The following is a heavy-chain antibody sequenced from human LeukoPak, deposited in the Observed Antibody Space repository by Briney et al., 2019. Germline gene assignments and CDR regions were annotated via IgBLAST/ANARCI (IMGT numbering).Heavy chain of an antibody. CDR1: GGSISSYY. V-gene: IGHV4-59*01. J-gene: IGHJ4*02. CDR2: IYYSGST. CDR3: ARVTGDDFWSGYSWAYYFDY. D-gene: IGHD3-3*01. Sequence: SETLSLTCTVSGGSISSYYWSWIRQPPGKGLEWIGYIYYSGSTNYNPSLKSRVTISVDTSKNQFSLKLSSVTAADTAVYYCARVTGDDFWSGYSWAYYFDYWGQGTLVTVSS.